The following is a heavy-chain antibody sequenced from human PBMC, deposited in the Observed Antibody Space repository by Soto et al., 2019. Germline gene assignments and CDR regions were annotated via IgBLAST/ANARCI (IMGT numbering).Heavy chain of an antibody. CDR1: GGSISGYY. J-gene: IGHJ5*02. D-gene: IGHD1-26*01. Sequence: SETLSLTCTVSGGSISGYYWGWIRQPPGKGLEWIGSIYYSGSTYYNPSLKSRVTISVDTSKNQFSLKLSSVTAADTAVYYCATQEVGGSYVYTFDPWGQGTLVTVSS. CDR3: ATQEVGGSYVYTFDP. CDR2: IYYSGST. V-gene: IGHV4-39*01.